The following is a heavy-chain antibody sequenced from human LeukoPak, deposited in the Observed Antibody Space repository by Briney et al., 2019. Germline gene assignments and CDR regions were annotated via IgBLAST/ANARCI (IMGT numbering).Heavy chain of an antibody. CDR2: INPNSGGT. D-gene: IGHD2-15*01. Sequence: GASVKVSCKTSGYTFNTYGINWVRQAPGQGLEWVGWINPNSGGTNYAQKFQGRVTMTRDTSISTAYMELSRLRSDDTAVYYCAREKILSKAWFDPWGQGTLVTVSS. CDR3: AREKILSKAWFDP. CDR1: GYTFNTYG. V-gene: IGHV1-2*02. J-gene: IGHJ5*02.